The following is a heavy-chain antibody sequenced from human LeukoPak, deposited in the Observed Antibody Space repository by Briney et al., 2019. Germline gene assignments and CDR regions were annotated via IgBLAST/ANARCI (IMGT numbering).Heavy chain of an antibody. D-gene: IGHD2-2*01. CDR1: GFTFSSYS. CDR2: ISSSSYI. CDR3: ARGYCSSTSCRILGYYYGMDV. V-gene: IGHV3-21*01. J-gene: IGHJ6*02. Sequence: GGSLRLSCAASGFTFSSYSMNWVRQAPGKGLEWVSSISSSSYIYYADSVKGRFTISRDNAKNSLYLQMNSLRAEDTAVYYCARGYCSSTSCRILGYYYGMDVWGQGTTVTVSS.